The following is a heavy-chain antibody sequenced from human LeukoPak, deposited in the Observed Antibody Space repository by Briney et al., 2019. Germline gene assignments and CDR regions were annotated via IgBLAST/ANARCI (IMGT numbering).Heavy chain of an antibody. D-gene: IGHD5-12*01. J-gene: IGHJ6*03. V-gene: IGHV4-34*01. Sequence: SETLSLTCAVYGGSFSGYYWSWIRQPPGKGLEWIGEINHGGSTNYNPSLKSRVTISVDTSKNQFSLKVNSVTAADTAVYYCARGDMVGSYYYMDVWGKGTTVTVSS. CDR1: GGSFSGYY. CDR3: ARGDMVGSYYYMDV. CDR2: INHGGST.